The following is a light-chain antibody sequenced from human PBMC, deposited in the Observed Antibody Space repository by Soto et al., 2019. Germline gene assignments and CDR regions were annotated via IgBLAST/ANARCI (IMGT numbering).Light chain of an antibody. CDR3: QQYSNWPLIS. Sequence: EVVLTQSPATLSVSPGAGATLSCRASQSVGSNLAWYQQKPGQTPRVLIYGASTRAIGIPARFSGSGFGTEFTLTISSLQSEDFVVYYCQQYSNWPLISFGGATKVDIK. J-gene: IGKJ4*01. V-gene: IGKV3-15*01. CDR2: GAS. CDR1: QSVGSN.